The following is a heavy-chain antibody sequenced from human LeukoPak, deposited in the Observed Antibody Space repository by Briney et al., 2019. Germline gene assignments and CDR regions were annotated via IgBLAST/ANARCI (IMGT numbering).Heavy chain of an antibody. CDR2: IYSGGAI. Sequence: PGGFLRLSCAASVFTFSDYYMSWVRQARGKGLEWVSLIYSGGAIRYADSVKGRFTISRDSSKNTLFLQMNDLTVEDTARYYCARRPGNWGQGILVTVSS. CDR3: ARRPGN. J-gene: IGHJ4*02. V-gene: IGHV3-53*01. D-gene: IGHD1-14*01. CDR1: VFTFSDYY.